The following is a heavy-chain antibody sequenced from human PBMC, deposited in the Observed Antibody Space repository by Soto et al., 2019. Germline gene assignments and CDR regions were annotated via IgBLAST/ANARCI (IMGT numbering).Heavy chain of an antibody. CDR3: ARDAAALDAFDI. D-gene: IGHD6-13*01. Sequence: ASVKVSCKASGGTFSSYTISWVRQAPGQGLEWMGIINPSGGSTSYAQKFQGRVTMTRDTSTSTVYMELSSLRSEDTAVYYCARDAAALDAFDIWGQGTMVTVSS. J-gene: IGHJ3*02. V-gene: IGHV1-46*03. CDR2: INPSGGST. CDR1: GGTFSSYT.